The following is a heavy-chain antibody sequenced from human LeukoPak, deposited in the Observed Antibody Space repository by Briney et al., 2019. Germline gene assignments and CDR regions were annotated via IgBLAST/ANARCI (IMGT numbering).Heavy chain of an antibody. Sequence: GGSLRLSCAASGFTFSSHSMNWVRQAPGKGLEWVSSISSSCGDIYYADSVKGRFTVSRDNAKNSLYLQMNSLRAEDTAVYYCARGVAVAQPYYFDYWGQGALVTVSS. CDR2: ISSSCGDI. CDR3: ARGVAVAQPYYFDY. J-gene: IGHJ4*02. D-gene: IGHD6-19*01. CDR1: GFTFSSHS. V-gene: IGHV3-21*01.